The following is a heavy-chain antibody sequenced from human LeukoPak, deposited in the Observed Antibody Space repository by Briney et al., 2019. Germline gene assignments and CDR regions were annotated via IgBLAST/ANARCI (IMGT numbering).Heavy chain of an antibody. Sequence: GASVKVSCKASGYTFTSYGISWVRQAPGQGLEWMGWISAYNGNTNYAQKLQGRVTMTTDTSTSTAYMELRSLRSDDTAVYYCARSYCSGGSCYPTAHFDLWGRDTLVTVSS. CDR2: ISAYNGNT. D-gene: IGHD2-15*01. CDR1: GYTFTSYG. CDR3: ARSYCSGGSCYPTAHFDL. J-gene: IGHJ2*01. V-gene: IGHV1-18*01.